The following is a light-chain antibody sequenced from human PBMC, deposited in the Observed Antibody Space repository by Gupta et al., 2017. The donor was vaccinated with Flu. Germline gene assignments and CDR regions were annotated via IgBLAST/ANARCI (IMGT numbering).Light chain of an antibody. CDR3: QQYNNWPLGT. V-gene: IGKV3-15*01. J-gene: IGKJ1*01. Sequence: VMTQSPATLSVSPGERATLSCRASQSVSSNLAWYQQKPGQAPRLLIYGASTRATGIPARFSGSGSGTEFTLTISSLQSEDFAVYYCQQYNNWPLGTFGQGTKVEIK. CDR1: QSVSSN. CDR2: GAS.